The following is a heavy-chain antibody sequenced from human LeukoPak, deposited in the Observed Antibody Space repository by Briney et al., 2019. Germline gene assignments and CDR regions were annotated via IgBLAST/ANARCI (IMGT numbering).Heavy chain of an antibody. J-gene: IGHJ4*02. CDR3: ARHSARYGLEPDFDY. V-gene: IGHV4-39*01. CDR1: GGSFSSGTYY. D-gene: IGHD1-26*01. Sequence: SETLSLTCTVSGGSFSSGTYYWGWIRQPPGKGLEWIGSISYSGSTYYIPSLQSRVTISVDTSKNQFSLKLSSVTAADTAVYYCARHSARYGLEPDFDYWGQGTLVTVSS. CDR2: ISYSGST.